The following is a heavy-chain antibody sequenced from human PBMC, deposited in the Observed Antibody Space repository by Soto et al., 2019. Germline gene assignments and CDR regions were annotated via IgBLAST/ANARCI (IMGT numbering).Heavy chain of an antibody. J-gene: IGHJ4*02. Sequence: TSETLSLTCTVYGGSISNFYWSWIRQPPGKGLEWIAYMFYSGNTNYNPSLRSRVTMSVDTSKNQFSLKLSSVTAADTAVYYCADGFYFDFWGQGTLVTV. V-gene: IGHV4-59*01. CDR3: ADGFYFDF. CDR2: MFYSGNT. CDR1: GGSISNFY.